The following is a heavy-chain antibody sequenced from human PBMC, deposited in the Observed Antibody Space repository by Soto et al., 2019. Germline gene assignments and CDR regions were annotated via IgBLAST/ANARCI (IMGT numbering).Heavy chain of an antibody. D-gene: IGHD3-10*01. J-gene: IGHJ5*02. Sequence: QVQLVQSGAEVKKPGASVKVSCKASGYTVTSYGISWVRQAPGQGLEWMGWISAYNGNTNYAQKLQGRVTMTTDTSTSTAYMELRSLRSDDTAVYYCARLGRLLWSGELWSGGWFDPWGQGTLVTVSS. CDR1: GYTVTSYG. CDR2: ISAYNGNT. V-gene: IGHV1-18*01. CDR3: ARLGRLLWSGELWSGGWFDP.